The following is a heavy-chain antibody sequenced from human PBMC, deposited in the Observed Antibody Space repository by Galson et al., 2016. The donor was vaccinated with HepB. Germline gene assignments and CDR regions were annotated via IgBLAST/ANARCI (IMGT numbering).Heavy chain of an antibody. J-gene: IGHJ4*02. CDR1: GFTFSGYG. CDR3: AREGTNIAVAATAFDY. CDR2: IWNDGSYK. V-gene: IGHV3-33*01. Sequence: SLRLSCAASGFTFSGYGMHWVRQAPGKGLEWVALIWNDGSYKNYADSVKARFTISRDNSKNALSLQMNSLRAEDTAVYYCAREGTNIAVAATAFDYWGQGTLVTVSS. D-gene: IGHD6-19*01.